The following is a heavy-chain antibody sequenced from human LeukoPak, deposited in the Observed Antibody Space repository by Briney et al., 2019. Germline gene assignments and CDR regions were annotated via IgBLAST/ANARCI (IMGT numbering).Heavy chain of an antibody. V-gene: IGHV1-8*01. CDR2: MNPNSGNT. J-gene: IGHJ4*02. CDR1: GYTFTSYD. Sequence: ASVKVSCKASGYTFTSYDINWVRQATGQGLEWMGWMNPNSGNTGYAQKFQGRVTMTRNTSISTAYMELSRLRSDDTAVYYCARSGASYSNFDYWGQGTLVTVSS. CDR3: ARSGASYSNFDY. D-gene: IGHD1-26*01.